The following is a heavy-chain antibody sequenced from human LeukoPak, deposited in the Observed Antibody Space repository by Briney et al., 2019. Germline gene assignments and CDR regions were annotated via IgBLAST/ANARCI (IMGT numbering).Heavy chain of an antibody. CDR2: IYYNGST. V-gene: IGHV4-39*07. D-gene: IGHD3-16*01. J-gene: IGHJ4*02. CDR1: GGSISSSSYY. Sequence: PSETLSLTCTVSGGSISSSSYYWGWIRQPPGKGLEWIGSIYYNGSTYYNPSLKSRVTISVDTSKNQFSLKLSSVTAADTAVYYCARDRFHDYWGQGTLVTVSS. CDR3: ARDRFHDY.